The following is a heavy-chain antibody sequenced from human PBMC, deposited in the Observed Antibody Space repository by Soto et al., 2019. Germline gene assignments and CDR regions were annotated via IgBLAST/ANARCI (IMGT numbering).Heavy chain of an antibody. Sequence: SVKVSCKASGGTFSSYAISWVRQAPGQGLEWMGGIIPIFGTANYAQKFQGRVTITADESTSTAYMELSSLRSEDTAVYYCALMVRGVIITDNNWFDPWGQGTLVTVSS. D-gene: IGHD3-10*01. CDR3: ALMVRGVIITDNNWFDP. J-gene: IGHJ5*02. V-gene: IGHV1-69*13. CDR1: GGTFSSYA. CDR2: IIPIFGTA.